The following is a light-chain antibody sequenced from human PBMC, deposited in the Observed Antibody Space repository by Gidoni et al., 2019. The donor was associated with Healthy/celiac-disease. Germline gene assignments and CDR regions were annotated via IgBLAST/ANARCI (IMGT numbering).Light chain of an antibody. CDR2: KDS. Sequence: SYQLTQPPPVAVSPGQTARITCSGDAFPKHYAYWYQQKPGQAPVLVIYKDSERPSGIPERFSGSSSGTTVTLTICGVQAEDEADYYCQSADSSGTYVVFGGGTKLTVL. CDR1: AFPKHY. V-gene: IGLV3-25*03. J-gene: IGLJ2*01. CDR3: QSADSSGTYVV.